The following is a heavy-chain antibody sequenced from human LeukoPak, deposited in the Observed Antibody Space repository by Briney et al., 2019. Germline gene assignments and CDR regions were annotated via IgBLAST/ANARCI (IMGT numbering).Heavy chain of an antibody. CDR2: IWYDGSNK. Sequence: GGSLRLSCAASGFTFSSYGMHWVRQAPGKGLEWVAVIWYDGSNKYYADSVKGRFTISRDNSKNTLYLQMNSLRAEDTAVYYCARRGSSTWYEDSYFGMDVWGQGTTVTVSS. CDR1: GFTFSSYG. CDR3: ARRGSSTWYEDSYFGMDV. D-gene: IGHD6-13*01. V-gene: IGHV3-33*01. J-gene: IGHJ6*02.